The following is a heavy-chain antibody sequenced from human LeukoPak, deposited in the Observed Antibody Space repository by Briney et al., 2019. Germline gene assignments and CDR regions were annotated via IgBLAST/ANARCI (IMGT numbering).Heavy chain of an antibody. CDR2: VYHSGST. Sequence: KPSETLSLTCTVSGGSISDYYWSWIRQPPGKGLEWIGYVYHSGSTSYNPSLKSRVTISVDTSKNQFSLKVSSVTAADTALYYCARGHLVFAYWGQGTLVTVSS. D-gene: IGHD6-6*01. J-gene: IGHJ4*02. CDR3: ARGHLVFAY. CDR1: GGSISDYY. V-gene: IGHV4-59*01.